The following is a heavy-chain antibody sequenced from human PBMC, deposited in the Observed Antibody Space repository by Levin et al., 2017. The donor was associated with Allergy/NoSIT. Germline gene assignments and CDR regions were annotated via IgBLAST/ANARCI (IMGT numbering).Heavy chain of an antibody. CDR3: ARDSGIAVAGPRFDY. D-gene: IGHD6-19*01. CDR2: IYYSGNT. J-gene: IGHJ4*02. CDR1: GGSISSGTYY. V-gene: IGHV4-39*07. Sequence: SETLSLTCSVSGGSISSGTYYWGWIRQPPGKGLEWIGTIYYSGNTYYNPSLKSRVTISMDTSKNQFSLKMSSVTAADTAVYYCARDSGIAVAGPRFDYWGQGTLVPVSS.